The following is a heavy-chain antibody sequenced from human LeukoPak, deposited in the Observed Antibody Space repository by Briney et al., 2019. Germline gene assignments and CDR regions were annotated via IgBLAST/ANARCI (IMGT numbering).Heavy chain of an antibody. J-gene: IGHJ4*02. CDR1: GFTFTSYW. D-gene: IGHD6-19*01. Sequence: GGSLRLSCAASGFTFTSYWLHWVRQPPGKGLVWVSRINPDGSTTNYADSVKGRFTISRDNAKSTLFLQMNSLRGEDTAVYYCARPGYSSGWYDYWGQGALVTVSS. CDR3: ARPGYSSGWYDY. CDR2: INPDGSTT. V-gene: IGHV3-74*01.